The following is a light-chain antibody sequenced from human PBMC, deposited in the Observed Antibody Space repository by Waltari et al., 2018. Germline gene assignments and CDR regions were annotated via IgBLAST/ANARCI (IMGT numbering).Light chain of an antibody. J-gene: IGLJ3*02. Sequence: QAVVTQEPSLTVSPGGTVTLTCGSSTGPVTSGHYPYWLQQKPGQAPRTLISDTTNKNSWAPARFSGSLLGGKAALTLSGAQPEDEADYYCFVSYDGAEGVFGGGTKLTVL. CDR1: TGPVTSGHY. CDR3: FVSYDGAEGV. CDR2: DTT. V-gene: IGLV7-46*01.